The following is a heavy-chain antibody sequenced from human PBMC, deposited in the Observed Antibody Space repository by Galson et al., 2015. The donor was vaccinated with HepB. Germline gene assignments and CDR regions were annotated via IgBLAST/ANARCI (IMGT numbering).Heavy chain of an antibody. CDR3: ARRPRSTVTVDY. CDR1: GGPISSSNYY. J-gene: IGHJ4*02. Sequence: ETLSLTCTVSGGPISSSNYYWGWIRQPPGKGLEWIGSIYYSGSTYYNPSLKSRAIVSIDTSKNQFSLKLTSVTAADTAVYYCARRPRSTVTVDYWGQGTLVTVSS. D-gene: IGHD4-17*01. V-gene: IGHV4-39*01. CDR2: IYYSGST.